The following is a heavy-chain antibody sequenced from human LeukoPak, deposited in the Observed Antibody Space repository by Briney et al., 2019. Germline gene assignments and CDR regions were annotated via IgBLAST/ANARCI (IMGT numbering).Heavy chain of an antibody. V-gene: IGHV3-49*03. Sequence: GGSLRLSCTASGFTFGDYAMSWFRQAPGKGLEWVGFIRSKAYGRTTENAASVKGRFTISRDDSKSIAYLQMNSLKTEDTAVYYCARGGVYCSSVSCSVDYWGQGILVTVSS. CDR2: IRSKAYGRTT. CDR3: ARGGVYCSSVSCSVDY. CDR1: GFTFGDYA. J-gene: IGHJ4*02. D-gene: IGHD2-2*01.